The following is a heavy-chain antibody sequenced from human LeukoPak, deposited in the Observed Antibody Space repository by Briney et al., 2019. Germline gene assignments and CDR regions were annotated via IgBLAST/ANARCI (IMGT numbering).Heavy chain of an antibody. V-gene: IGHV4-34*01. CDR2: INNSGTT. CDR1: GGSFSGYY. CDR3: ARRDLERGAVAGSGAFDS. Sequence: SETLSLTCAVYGGSFSGYYWSSIRQPPGRGLEWIGEINNSGTTNYNTSHKSRVTISVDTSKHQFSLELGSVAAADTAVYYCARRDLERGAVAGSGAFDSWGQGTMVTVSS. D-gene: IGHD6-19*01. J-gene: IGHJ3*02.